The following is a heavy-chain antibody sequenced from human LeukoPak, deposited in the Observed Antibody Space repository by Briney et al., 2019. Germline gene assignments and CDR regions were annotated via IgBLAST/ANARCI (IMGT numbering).Heavy chain of an antibody. V-gene: IGHV3-7*01. Sequence: GGSLRLSCAASGFTFSSYWMSWVRQAPGKGLEWVANIKQDGSEKYYVDSVKGRFTISRDNAKNSLYLQLSSLRAGDTAVYYCARDFEEKKGLAAGASDYWGQGTLVTVSS. D-gene: IGHD6-13*01. J-gene: IGHJ4*02. CDR1: GFTFSSYW. CDR2: IKQDGSEK. CDR3: ARDFEEKKGLAAGASDY.